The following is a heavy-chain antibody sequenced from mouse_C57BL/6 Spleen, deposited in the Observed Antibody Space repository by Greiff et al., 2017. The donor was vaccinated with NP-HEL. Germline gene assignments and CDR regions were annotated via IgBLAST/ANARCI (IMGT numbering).Heavy chain of an antibody. D-gene: IGHD2-3*01. J-gene: IGHJ4*01. CDR3: ARLGYDGYYDYYAMDY. CDR2: IDPNSGGT. CDR1: GYTFTSYW. Sequence: QVQLQQSGAELVKPGASVKLSCKASGYTFTSYWMHWVKQRPGRGLEWIGRIDPNSGGTKYNEKFKSKATLTVDKPSSTAYMQGSSLTSEDSAVYYCARLGYDGYYDYYAMDYWGQGTSVTVSS. V-gene: IGHV1-72*01.